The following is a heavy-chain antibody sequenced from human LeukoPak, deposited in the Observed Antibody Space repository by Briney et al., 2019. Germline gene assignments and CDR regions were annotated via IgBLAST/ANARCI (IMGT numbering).Heavy chain of an antibody. CDR1: GFTLSTFD. Sequence: GGSLRLSCAASGFTLSTFDMNWVRQAPGKGLEWVSSISTSSRYIYYRDSVKGRLTISRDDAKNSLYLQMNSLTVEDTAVYYCARADCSGSTCYLRHSWFDPWGQGTLVTVSS. V-gene: IGHV3-21*06. J-gene: IGHJ5*02. D-gene: IGHD2-2*01. CDR2: ISTSSRYI. CDR3: ARADCSGSTCYLRHSWFDP.